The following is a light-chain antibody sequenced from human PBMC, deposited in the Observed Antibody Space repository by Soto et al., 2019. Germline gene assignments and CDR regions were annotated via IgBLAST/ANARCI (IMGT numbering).Light chain of an antibody. Sequence: DIQMTQSPSTLSASVGDRVTITCRASQSISNWLAWYQQKPGKAPKLLIYKASSLESGVPSRFSGSGSGTEFTLTINSLQPDDFATYCCQQYYNYWTFGQGTKVEIK. V-gene: IGKV1-5*03. J-gene: IGKJ1*01. CDR3: QQYYNYWT. CDR1: QSISNW. CDR2: KAS.